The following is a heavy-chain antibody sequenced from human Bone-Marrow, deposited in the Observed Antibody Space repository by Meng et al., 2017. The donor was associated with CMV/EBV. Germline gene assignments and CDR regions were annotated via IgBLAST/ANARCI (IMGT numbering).Heavy chain of an antibody. CDR2: ISYDGSNK. CDR1: GFTFSSYA. Sequence: LPCAASGFTFSSYAMHWVRQAPGKGLEWVAVISYDGSNKYYADSVKGRFTISRDNSKNTLYLQMNSLRAEDTAVYYCASGITGTSDYWGQGTLVTVSS. CDR3: ASGITGTSDY. J-gene: IGHJ4*02. V-gene: IGHV3-30-3*01. D-gene: IGHD1-20*01.